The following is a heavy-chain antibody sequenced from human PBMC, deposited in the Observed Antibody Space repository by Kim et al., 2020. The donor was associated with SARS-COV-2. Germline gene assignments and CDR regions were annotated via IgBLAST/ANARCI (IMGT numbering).Heavy chain of an antibody. CDR1: EFTFSTYL. CDR2: ISSNGNST. V-gene: IGHV3-74*01. J-gene: IGHJ6*03. Sequence: GGSLRLSCAASEFTFSTYLMHWGRQAPGKGLGWVSRISSNGNSTNYAASVKGRFTIARDNAKNTLYLQMNSLRAEDTAVYYCARASSTSCPCYYMDVWGKGITVTDSS. CDR3: ARASSTSCPCYYMDV. D-gene: IGHD2-2*01.